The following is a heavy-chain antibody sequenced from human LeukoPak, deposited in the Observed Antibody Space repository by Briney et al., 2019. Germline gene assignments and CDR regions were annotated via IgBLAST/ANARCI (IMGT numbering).Heavy chain of an antibody. D-gene: IGHD3-10*01. CDR1: GFTFSSYG. CDR2: IWYDGSDK. Sequence: GGSLRLSCAASGFTFSSYGMHWVRQAPGKGLEWVAVIWYDGSDKYYADSVKGRFTISRDNSKNTLYLQMNSLRAEDTAVYYCARDPGGVIWFGVQMYYYYGMDVWGKGTPVTVSS. J-gene: IGHJ6*04. V-gene: IGHV3-33*01. CDR3: ARDPGGVIWFGVQMYYYYGMDV.